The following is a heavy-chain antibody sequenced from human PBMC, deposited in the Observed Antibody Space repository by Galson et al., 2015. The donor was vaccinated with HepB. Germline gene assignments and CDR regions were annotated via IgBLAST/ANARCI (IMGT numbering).Heavy chain of an antibody. CDR1: RFTFSSHG. Sequence: SLRLSCAASRFTFSSHGMSWVRPAPGTGLEWVSTISGLGGATYYAESVKGLFSISRDISKDTLYLHMNGLRVEDTALYYCAKGPVSAEVLIEFFQYWGRGTPVTVSS. J-gene: IGHJ1*01. CDR3: AKGPVSAEVLIEFFQY. V-gene: IGHV3-23*01. CDR2: ISGLGGAT. D-gene: IGHD6-13*01.